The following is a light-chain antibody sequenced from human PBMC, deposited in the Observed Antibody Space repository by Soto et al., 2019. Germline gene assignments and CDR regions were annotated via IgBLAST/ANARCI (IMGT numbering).Light chain of an antibody. Sequence: IQMTQSPSTLSASVGDRPTIACPASQSISSWLAWYQQKPGKAPKLLIYKASTLESGVPSRFSGGGAGTEFTLTISSLQPDDFATYYCQQYHAYPRTFGQGTKVDIK. CDR3: QQYHAYPRT. V-gene: IGKV1-5*03. CDR1: QSISSW. CDR2: KAS. J-gene: IGKJ1*01.